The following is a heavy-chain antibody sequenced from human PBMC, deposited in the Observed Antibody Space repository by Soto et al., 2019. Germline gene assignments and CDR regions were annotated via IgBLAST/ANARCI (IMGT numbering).Heavy chain of an antibody. CDR3: ARRKGCSGGSCYSILPAFDI. D-gene: IGHD2-15*01. Sequence: PGESLKISCKGSGYSFTSYWIGWVRQMPGKGLEWMGIIYPGDSDTRYSPSFQGQVTISADKSISTAYLQWSSLKASDTAMYYWARRKGCSGGSCYSILPAFDIWGQGTMVTVS. CDR1: GYSFTSYW. CDR2: IYPGDSDT. V-gene: IGHV5-51*01. J-gene: IGHJ3*02.